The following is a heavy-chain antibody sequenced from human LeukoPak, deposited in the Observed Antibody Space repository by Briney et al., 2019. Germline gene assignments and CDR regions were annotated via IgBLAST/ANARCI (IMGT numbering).Heavy chain of an antibody. D-gene: IGHD5-18*01. CDR2: IFYSGST. Sequence: SETLSLTCTVSGGSISSGSYYWSWFRQPPGKGLEWIGSIFYSGSTYYNPSLKSRVTISLDTSKNQFSLNLRSVTAADTAVYYCASREYSYGNDAFDIWGQGTMVTVSS. CDR1: GGSISSGSYY. V-gene: IGHV4-39*01. CDR3: ASREYSYGNDAFDI. J-gene: IGHJ3*02.